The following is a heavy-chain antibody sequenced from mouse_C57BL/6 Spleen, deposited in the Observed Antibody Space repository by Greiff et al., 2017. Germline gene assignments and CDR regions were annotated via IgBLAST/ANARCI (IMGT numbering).Heavy chain of an antibody. CDR3: ARSGNYESFAY. D-gene: IGHD2-4*01. V-gene: IGHV1-42*01. CDR2: INPSTGGT. CDR1: GYSFTGYY. Sequence: VQLQQSGPELVKPGASVKISCKASGYSFTGYYMNWVKQSPEKSLEWIGEINPSTGGTTYNQKFKAKATLTVVKSSSTAYMQLKSLTSEDSAVYYCARSGNYESFAYWGQGTLVTVSA. J-gene: IGHJ3*01.